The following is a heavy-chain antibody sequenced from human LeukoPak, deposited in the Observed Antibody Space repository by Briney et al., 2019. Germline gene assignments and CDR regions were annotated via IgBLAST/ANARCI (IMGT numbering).Heavy chain of an antibody. D-gene: IGHD3-3*01. CDR2: INHSGST. CDR1: GGSFSGYY. J-gene: IGHJ4*02. Sequence: SETLSLTCAVYGGSFSGYYWSWIRQPPGKGLEWIGEINHSGSTNYNPSLKCRVTISVDTSKNQFSLKLSSVTAADTAVYYCARVEVLRFLEWFLDYWGQGTLVTVSS. CDR3: ARVEVLRFLEWFLDY. V-gene: IGHV4-34*01.